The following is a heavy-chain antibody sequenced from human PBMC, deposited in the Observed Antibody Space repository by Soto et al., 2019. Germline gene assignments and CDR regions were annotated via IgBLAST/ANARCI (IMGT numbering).Heavy chain of an antibody. V-gene: IGHV4-4*02. CDR2: IYHSGST. CDR3: ARGAKEHTFDY. Sequence: QVQLQESGPGLVKPSGTLSLTCAVSGDSISSSNWWTWVRQSPGKGLEWLGEIYHSGSTNYNPSLQSRVTISIDKFRNQFSLKLRSVTAADTAIYYCARGAKEHTFDYWGQGTLVTVSS. J-gene: IGHJ4*02. D-gene: IGHD1-26*01. CDR1: GDSISSSNW.